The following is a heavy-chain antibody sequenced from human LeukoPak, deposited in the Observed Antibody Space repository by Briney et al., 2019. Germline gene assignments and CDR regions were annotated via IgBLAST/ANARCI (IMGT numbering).Heavy chain of an antibody. D-gene: IGHD6-13*01. CDR1: GFTFSSYS. CDR3: ARDRGYSSPPDFDY. V-gene: IGHV3-21*01. CDR2: ISSRSSYI. Sequence: PGGSLRLSCAASGFTFSSYSMNWVRQAPGKGLEWVSSISSRSSYIYYADSVKGRFTISRDNAKNSLYLQMNSLRAEDTAVYYCARDRGYSSPPDFDYWGQGTLVTVSS. J-gene: IGHJ4*02.